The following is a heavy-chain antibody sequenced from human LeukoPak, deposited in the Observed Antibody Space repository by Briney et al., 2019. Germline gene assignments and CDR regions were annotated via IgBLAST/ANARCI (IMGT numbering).Heavy chain of an antibody. CDR3: ERDSGSYWGGYHFDY. J-gene: IGHJ4*02. Sequence: GGSLRLSCAASGFTFSSYAMHWVRQAPGMGLEWVSSISSGGSYIYYADSVKGRFTISRDNAKNSLYLQMNSLRAEDTAVYYCERDSGSYWGGYHFDYWGQGTLVTVSS. CDR1: GFTFSSYA. D-gene: IGHD1-26*01. CDR2: ISSGGSYI. V-gene: IGHV3-21*01.